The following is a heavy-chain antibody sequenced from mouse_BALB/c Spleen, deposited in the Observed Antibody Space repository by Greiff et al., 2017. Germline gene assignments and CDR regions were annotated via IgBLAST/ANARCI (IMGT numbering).Heavy chain of an antibody. D-gene: IGHD1-2*01. CDR2: INPYNDGT. Sequence: EVQLQQSGPELVKPGASVKMSCKASGYTFTSYVMHWVKQKPGQGLEWIGYINPYNDGTKYNEKFKGKATLTSDKSSSTAYMELSSLTSEDSAVYYCARDGITTARAWFAYWGQGTLVTVSA. V-gene: IGHV1-14*01. CDR3: ARDGITTARAWFAY. J-gene: IGHJ3*01. CDR1: GYTFTSYV.